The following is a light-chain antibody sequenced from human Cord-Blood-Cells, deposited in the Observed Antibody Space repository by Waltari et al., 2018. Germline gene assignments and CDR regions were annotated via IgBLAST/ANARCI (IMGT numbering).Light chain of an antibody. Sequence: QSVRTQPPSASGTSGQRVTITCSGSSSKIGSNYVSWYQQLPGTAPKLLIYRNNQRPSGVPGRFSGSKSGTSASLAISGLRSEDEADYYCAAWDDSLSGPVFGTGTKVTVL. V-gene: IGLV1-47*01. CDR2: RNN. J-gene: IGLJ1*01. CDR1: SSKIGSNY. CDR3: AAWDDSLSGPV.